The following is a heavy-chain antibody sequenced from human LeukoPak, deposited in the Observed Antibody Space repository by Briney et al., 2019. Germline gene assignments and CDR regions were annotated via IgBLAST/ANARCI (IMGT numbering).Heavy chain of an antibody. V-gene: IGHV4-34*01. D-gene: IGHD1-1*01. CDR2: INHSGST. CDR3: ARVNWTVDY. Sequence: PSETLSLTCAVYGGSFSGYYWNWIRQPPGKGLEWIGEINHSGSTNYNPSLKSRVTISVDTSKNQFSLKLSSVTAADTAVYYCARVNWTVDYWGQGTLVTVSS. CDR1: GGSFSGYY. J-gene: IGHJ4*02.